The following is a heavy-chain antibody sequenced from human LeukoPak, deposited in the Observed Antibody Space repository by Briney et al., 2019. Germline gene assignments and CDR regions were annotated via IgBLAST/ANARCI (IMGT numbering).Heavy chain of an antibody. D-gene: IGHD2-2*01. Sequence: SVKLSCKASGGTFSSYAISWGREAPGQGLEWMGGIIPIFGTANYAQKFQGRVTITADESTRTAYTELSSLTSEDPAVPYCASGGREYCRSTSCVSTLDWFDPWGQGTLVTVSS. CDR2: IIPIFGTA. J-gene: IGHJ5*02. CDR1: GGTFSSYA. V-gene: IGHV1-69*13. CDR3: ASGGREYCRSTSCVSTLDWFDP.